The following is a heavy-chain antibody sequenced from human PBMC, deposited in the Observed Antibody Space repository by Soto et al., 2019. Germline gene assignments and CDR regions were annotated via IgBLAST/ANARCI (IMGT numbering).Heavy chain of an antibody. CDR3: AKVTGYCTSASCRRDYYYYYGMDV. D-gene: IGHD2-2*01. CDR2: IAYDGSDK. V-gene: IGHV3-30*18. CDR1: GFSFSTYG. Sequence: PGGSLGLSCAASGFSFSTYGMHWVRQAPGKGLEWVAVIAYDGSDKYYADSVKGRFSISRDNSKNTLYLQMNSLRAEDMAVYYCAKVTGYCTSASCRRDYYYYYGMDVWGQGTTVPVSS. J-gene: IGHJ6*02.